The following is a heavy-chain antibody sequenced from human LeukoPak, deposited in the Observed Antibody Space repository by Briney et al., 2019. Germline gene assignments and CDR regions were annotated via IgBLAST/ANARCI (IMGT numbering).Heavy chain of an antibody. CDR2: VYYSGTT. Sequence: PSETLSLTCTVSDGSISSRTYYWGWIRQPPGKGLEWIGTVYYSGTTYYNPSLKSRVTISVDTSKNHFSLKLTSVTASDTAVYYCARHRTAQEYFDYWGRGTLVTVSS. CDR1: DGSISSRTYY. CDR3: ARHRTAQEYFDY. J-gene: IGHJ4*02. D-gene: IGHD1-14*01. V-gene: IGHV4-39*01.